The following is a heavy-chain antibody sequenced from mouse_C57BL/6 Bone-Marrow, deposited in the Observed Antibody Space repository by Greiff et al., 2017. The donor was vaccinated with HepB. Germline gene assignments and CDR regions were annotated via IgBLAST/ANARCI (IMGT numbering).Heavy chain of an antibody. CDR3: ARRDGYFYAMDY. CDR1: GSTLSSYG. Sequence: EVQWVESGGDLVKPGGSLKLPCAASGSTLSSYGMSWVRQTPDKRLEWVATTSSGGSYTYYPDSVKGRFTISRDNSKNTLYLQMNSLKSEDTAMYYCARRDGYFYAMDYWGQGTSVTVSS. V-gene: IGHV5-6*01. J-gene: IGHJ4*01. D-gene: IGHD2-3*01. CDR2: TSSGGSYT.